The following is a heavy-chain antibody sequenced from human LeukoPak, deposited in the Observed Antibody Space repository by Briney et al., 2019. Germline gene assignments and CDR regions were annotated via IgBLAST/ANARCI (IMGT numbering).Heavy chain of an antibody. CDR1: GFTFSPYE. D-gene: IGHD1-1*01. CDR2: IRYDGSNK. V-gene: IGHV3-30*02. CDR3: AKLGSWNPGAYYYYMDV. Sequence: GGSLRLSCAASGFTFSPYEMNWVRQAPGKGLEWVAFIRYDGSNKYYADSVKGRFTISRDNSKNTLYLQMNSLRAEDTAVYYCAKLGSWNPGAYYYYMDVWGKGTTVTISS. J-gene: IGHJ6*03.